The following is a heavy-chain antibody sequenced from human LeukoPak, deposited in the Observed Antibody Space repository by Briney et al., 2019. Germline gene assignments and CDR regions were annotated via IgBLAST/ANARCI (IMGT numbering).Heavy chain of an antibody. Sequence: PGGSLRLSCAASGFTFSSSYMTWVRQAPGEGLEWVSVIYPGGSTYYSDSVKGRFTISRDNSKNTVYLQLDSLRAEDTAVFYCARDPLPLWGIDYYYMDVWGKGTTVTVSS. CDR1: GFTFSSSY. V-gene: IGHV3-53*01. CDR2: IYPGGST. CDR3: ARDPLPLWGIDYYYMDV. J-gene: IGHJ6*03. D-gene: IGHD3-16*01.